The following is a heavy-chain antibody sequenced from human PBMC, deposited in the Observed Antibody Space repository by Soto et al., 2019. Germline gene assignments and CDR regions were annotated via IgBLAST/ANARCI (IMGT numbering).Heavy chain of an antibody. Sequence: AAVKVSCKASGYTFTSYAMHWVRQAPGQRLEWMGWINAGNGNTKYSQKFQGRVTITRDTSASTAYMELSSLRSEDTAVYYCARSIVVVTAADYWGQGTLVTVSS. V-gene: IGHV1-3*01. D-gene: IGHD2-21*02. CDR3: ARSIVVVTAADY. CDR1: GYTFTSYA. CDR2: INAGNGNT. J-gene: IGHJ4*02.